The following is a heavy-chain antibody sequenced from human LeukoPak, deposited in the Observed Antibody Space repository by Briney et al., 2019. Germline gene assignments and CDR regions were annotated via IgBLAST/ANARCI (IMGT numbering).Heavy chain of an antibody. V-gene: IGHV4-61*02. CDR1: GGSISSGSYY. CDR3: AGHYGSGSYYPDAFDI. Sequence: SQTLSLTCTVSGGSISSGSYYWSWIRQPAGKGLEWIGRIYTSGSTNYNPSLKSRVTISVDTSKNQFSLKLSSVTAADTAVYYCAGHYGSGSYYPDAFDIWGQGTMVTVSS. J-gene: IGHJ3*02. CDR2: IYTSGST. D-gene: IGHD3-10*01.